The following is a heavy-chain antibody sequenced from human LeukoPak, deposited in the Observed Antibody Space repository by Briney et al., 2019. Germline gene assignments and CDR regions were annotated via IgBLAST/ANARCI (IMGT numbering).Heavy chain of an antibody. D-gene: IGHD2-2*01. Sequence: PGGSLRLSCAASGFSFTIYGMNWVRQAPGKGLEWVAFIRQDGGKTHYVDSVKGRFTVSRGNSNNTLYLQMNSLRAEDTAVYYCARDAADCRITRGNAEAHNGYMDVWGKGTPVTVTS. J-gene: IGHJ6*03. V-gene: IGHV3-30*02. CDR2: IRQDGGKT. CDR3: ARDAADCRITRGNAEAHNGYMDV. CDR1: GFSFTIYG.